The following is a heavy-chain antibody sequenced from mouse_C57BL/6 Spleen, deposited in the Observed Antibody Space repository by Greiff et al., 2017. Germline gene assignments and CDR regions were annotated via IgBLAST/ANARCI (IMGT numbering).Heavy chain of an antibody. CDR3: ARTDYYGSSYDAMDY. D-gene: IGHD1-1*01. CDR2: INPSSGDT. V-gene: IGHV1-4*01. Sequence: QVQLQQSGAELARPGASVKMSCKASGYTFTSYTMHWVKQRPGQGLEWIGYINPSSGDTKYNQKFKDKATWTADKSSSTAYMQLSSLTSEDSAVYYCARTDYYGSSYDAMDYWGQGTSVTVSS. J-gene: IGHJ4*01. CDR1: GYTFTSYT.